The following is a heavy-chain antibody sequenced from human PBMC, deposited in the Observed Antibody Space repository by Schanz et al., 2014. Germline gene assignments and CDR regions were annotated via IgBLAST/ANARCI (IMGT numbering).Heavy chain of an antibody. CDR1: GFTFSSYN. V-gene: IGHV3-21*02. CDR3: AKDLAVAGDY. D-gene: IGHD6-19*01. Sequence: EVQLVESGGGLVRPGDSLRLSCAASGFTFSSYNINWVRQAPGKGLEYISSISPSSSYIYYADSVKGRFTISRDNSKNMLYLQMNSLRGEDTAVYFCAKDLAVAGDYWGQGTLVTVSS. J-gene: IGHJ4*02. CDR2: ISPSSSYI.